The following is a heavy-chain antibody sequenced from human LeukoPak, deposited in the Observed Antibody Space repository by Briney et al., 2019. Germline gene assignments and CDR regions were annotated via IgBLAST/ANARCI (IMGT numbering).Heavy chain of an antibody. D-gene: IGHD2-15*01. CDR3: ARDYCSGGRCYSVDY. CDR1: GFTFSSYS. V-gene: IGHV3-48*04. CDR2: ITSSSSSI. Sequence: GGSLRLSCAASGFTFSSYSLNWVRQTPGKGLEWVSYITSSSSSIYYADSVKGRFTISRDNAKNSLYLQMNSLRAEDTAMYYCARDYCSGGRCYSVDYWGQGTLVTVSS. J-gene: IGHJ4*02.